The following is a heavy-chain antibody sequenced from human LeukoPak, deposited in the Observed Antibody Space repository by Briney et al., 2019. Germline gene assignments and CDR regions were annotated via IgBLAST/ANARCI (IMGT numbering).Heavy chain of an antibody. CDR2: INHSGTT. Sequence: PSETLSLTCAVYGGSFSGYYWSWIRQPPGKGLEWIGEINHSGTTNYNPSLKSRVTISVDTSKNQFSLKLSSVTAADTAVYYCARTTEGGYTYDYFYYYYMDVWGKGATVTISS. CDR1: GGSFSGYY. D-gene: IGHD5-18*01. CDR3: ARTTEGGYTYDYFYYYYMDV. J-gene: IGHJ6*03. V-gene: IGHV4-34*01.